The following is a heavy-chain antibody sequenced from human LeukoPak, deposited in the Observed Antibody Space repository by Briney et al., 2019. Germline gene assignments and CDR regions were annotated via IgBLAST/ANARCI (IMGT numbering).Heavy chain of an antibody. CDR3: AKDAGHSKIDYYYYGMDV. V-gene: IGHV3-30*18. J-gene: IGHJ6*02. Sequence: GRSLRLSCAASGFTFSSYGMHWVRQAPGKGLEWVAVISYDGSNKYYADSVKGRFTISRDNSKNTLYLQMNSLRAEDTAVYYCAKDAGHSKIDYYYYGMDVWGQGTTVTVSS. CDR2: ISYDGSNK. CDR1: GFTFSSYG. D-gene: IGHD6-13*01.